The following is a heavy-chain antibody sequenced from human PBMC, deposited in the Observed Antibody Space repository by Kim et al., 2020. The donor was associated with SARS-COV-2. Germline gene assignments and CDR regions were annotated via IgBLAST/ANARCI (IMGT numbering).Heavy chain of an antibody. CDR3: ARGDYDILTGYYTRSVLWYFDL. V-gene: IGHV4-59*01. D-gene: IGHD3-9*01. CDR2: IYYSGST. CDR1: GGSISSYY. Sequence: SQTLSLTCTVSGGSISSYYWSWIRQPPGKGLEWIGYIYYSGSTNYNPSLKSRVTISVDTSKNQFSLKLSSVTAADTAVDYCARGDYDILTGYYTRSVLWYFDLWGRGTLVTVSS. J-gene: IGHJ2*01.